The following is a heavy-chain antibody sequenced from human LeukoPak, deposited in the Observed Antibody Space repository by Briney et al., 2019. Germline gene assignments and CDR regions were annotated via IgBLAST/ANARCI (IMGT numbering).Heavy chain of an antibody. V-gene: IGHV3-23*01. CDR1: GFTFSTYA. J-gene: IGHJ4*02. CDR3: AKALFGRTWGYTVTTGY. D-gene: IGHD4-17*01. Sequence: PGGSLRLSCAASGFTFSTYAMSWVRQAPGKGLEWVSSISGSGGSTDYADSVKGRFTISRDSSKNTLYLQMDSLRTEDTAVYYCAKALFGRTWGYTVTTGYWGQGTLVTVSS. CDR2: ISGSGGST.